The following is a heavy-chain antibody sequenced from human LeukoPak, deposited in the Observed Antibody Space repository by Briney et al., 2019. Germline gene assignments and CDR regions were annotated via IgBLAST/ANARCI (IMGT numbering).Heavy chain of an antibody. V-gene: IGHV1-46*01. CDR3: AREGHSSPHDAFDI. D-gene: IGHD6-13*01. CDR2: LNPSGGST. CDR1: GYTLTIYY. J-gene: IGHJ3*02. Sequence: GASVKVSCKASGYTLTIYYMHWVRQAPGQGLEWMGILNPSGGSTTYAQRVQGRVTMTRDTSTSTVYMELSSLRSEDTAVYYCAREGHSSPHDAFDIWGQGTMVTVSS.